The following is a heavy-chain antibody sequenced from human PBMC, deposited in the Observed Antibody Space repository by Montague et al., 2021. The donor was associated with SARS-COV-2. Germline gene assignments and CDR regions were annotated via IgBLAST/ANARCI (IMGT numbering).Heavy chain of an antibody. CDR2: INYSGST. D-gene: IGHD6-13*01. J-gene: IGHJ6*02. V-gene: IGHV4-59*08. Sequence: SETLSLTCTVSGGSISNYYWSWIRQPPGKGLEWIGYINYSGSTSSHPSLKGRVTISIGTSKNQFSLNLSSVTAADTAVYYCARHGLEGAGTYDCGLDVWGQGTTVTVSS. CDR3: ARHGLEGAGTYDCGLDV. CDR1: GGSISNYY.